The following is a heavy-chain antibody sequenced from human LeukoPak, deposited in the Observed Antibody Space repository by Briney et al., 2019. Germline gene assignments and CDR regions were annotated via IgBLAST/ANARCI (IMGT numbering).Heavy chain of an antibody. J-gene: IGHJ4*02. CDR1: GYTFTNNY. CDR3: ARDQEGFDY. V-gene: IGHV1-46*01. CDR2: IYPRDGST. Sequence: ASVKVSCKASGYTFTNNYLHWVRQAPGQGLEWMGMIYPRDGSTSYAQNFQGRVTVTRDTSTTTVHMELRGLGSEDTAVYYCARDQEGFDYWGQGTVVTVSS.